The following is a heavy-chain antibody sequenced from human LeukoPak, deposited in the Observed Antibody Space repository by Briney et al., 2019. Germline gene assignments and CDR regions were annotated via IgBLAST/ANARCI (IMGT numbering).Heavy chain of an antibody. CDR1: GFTFRTYA. V-gene: IGHV3-23*01. D-gene: IGHD4-17*01. CDR3: GRDPNGDYVGAFDF. J-gene: IGHJ3*01. CDR2: IAGSGGFT. Sequence: GGSLRLSCAASGFTFRTYAMNWVRQAPGKGLEWVSAIAGSGGFTTYADSVKGRFAMSRDNSKSTLYLQMNSLRVGDTAVYYCGRDPNGDYVGAFDFGGQGTLVTVSS.